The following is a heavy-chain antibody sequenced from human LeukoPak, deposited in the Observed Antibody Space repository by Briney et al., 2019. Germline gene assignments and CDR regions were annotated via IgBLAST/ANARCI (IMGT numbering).Heavy chain of an antibody. CDR3: ARNTTEVVTVKWFDP. CDR2: IYHSGST. J-gene: IGHJ5*02. D-gene: IGHD2-21*02. Sequence: PSETLSLTCAVSGYSISSGDYWGRIRQPPGKGLEWIGSIYHSGSTHYNPSLKSRVTISVDTSKNQFSLKLSSVTAADTAVYYCARNTTEVVTVKWFDPWGQGTLVTASS. V-gene: IGHV4-38-2*01. CDR1: GYSISSGDY.